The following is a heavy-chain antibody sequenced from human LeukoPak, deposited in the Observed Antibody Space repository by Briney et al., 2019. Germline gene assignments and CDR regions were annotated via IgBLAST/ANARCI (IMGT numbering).Heavy chain of an antibody. CDR2: ISDIGSI. Sequence: SETLSLTCTVSGGSISSYYWSWIRQPPGKGLEWIAYISDIGSINYSPSLKSRVTISLDTSKNQFSLKLSSVTAADTAVYYCAGHHPRNTVDFWGQGTPVTVSS. CDR3: AGHHPRNTVDF. CDR1: GGSISSYY. V-gene: IGHV4-59*08. D-gene: IGHD2-8*02. J-gene: IGHJ4*02.